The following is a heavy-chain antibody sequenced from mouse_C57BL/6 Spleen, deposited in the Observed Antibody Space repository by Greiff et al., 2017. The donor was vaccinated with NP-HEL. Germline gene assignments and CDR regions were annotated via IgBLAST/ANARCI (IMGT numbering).Heavy chain of an antibody. CDR1: GFTFSSYG. D-gene: IGHD2-4*01. Sequence: EVMLVESGGDLVKPGGSLKLSCAASGFTFSSYGMSWVRQTPDKRLEWVATISSGGSYTYYPDSVKGRFTISRDNAKNTLYLQMSSLKSEDTAMYYCARQGLEGVFDYWGQGTTLTVSS. J-gene: IGHJ2*01. V-gene: IGHV5-6*01. CDR2: ISSGGSYT. CDR3: ARQGLEGVFDY.